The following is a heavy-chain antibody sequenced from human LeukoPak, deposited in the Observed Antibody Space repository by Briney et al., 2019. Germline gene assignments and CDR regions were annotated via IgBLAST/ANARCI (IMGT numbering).Heavy chain of an antibody. D-gene: IGHD3-22*01. J-gene: IGHJ2*01. CDR1: GGSISNYY. CDR2: ISYSGGT. CDR3: ARRGNYYDSSGYYHHWYFDL. Sequence: SETLSLTCTVCGGSISNYYWSWVRQPPGKGLEWIGYISYSGGTKYNPSLKSRVTISVDKSKKKFSLKWSCVKAADTAVYYCARRGNYYDSSGYYHHWYFDLWGPGTLVTVSS. V-gene: IGHV4-59*12.